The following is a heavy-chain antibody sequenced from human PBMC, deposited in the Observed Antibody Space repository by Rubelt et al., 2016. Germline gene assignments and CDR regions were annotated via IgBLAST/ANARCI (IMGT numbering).Heavy chain of an antibody. D-gene: IGHD1-7*01. Sequence: GLTFSSSAMHWVRQAPDKGLEWLAVISYDGSNKYYADSVKGRFTISRDNSKNTLYLQMNSLRAEDTAVYYCAKDRRGNWNYVGAFDNWGQGTLVTVSS. CDR2: ISYDGSNK. CDR3: AKDRRGNWNYVGAFDN. CDR1: GLTFSSSA. J-gene: IGHJ4*02. V-gene: IGHV3-30*04.